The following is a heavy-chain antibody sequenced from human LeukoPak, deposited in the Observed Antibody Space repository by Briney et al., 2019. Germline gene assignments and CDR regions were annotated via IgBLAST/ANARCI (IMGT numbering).Heavy chain of an antibody. CDR3: ARGYSYDFNY. CDR1: GYTFTGYY. Sequence: GASVKVSCTASGYTFTGYYLHWVRQAPGQGLEWVGRINPNSGDTNYAQNFQGRVTMTRDTSISTAYIDLSRLRSDDTAVYYCARGYSYDFNYWGQGTLVTVSS. D-gene: IGHD5-18*01. CDR2: INPNSGDT. V-gene: IGHV1-2*06. J-gene: IGHJ4*02.